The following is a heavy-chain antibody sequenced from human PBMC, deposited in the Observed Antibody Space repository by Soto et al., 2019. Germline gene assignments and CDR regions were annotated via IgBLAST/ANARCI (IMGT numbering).Heavy chain of an antibody. V-gene: IGHV3-33*01. D-gene: IGHD6-6*01. CDR3: AREGIAARTTYYYYYYMDV. Sequence: SLRLSCAASVFTFISYGMHWVRQAPGKWLEWVAVIWYDGSNKYYADSVKGRFTISRDNSKNTLYLQMNSLRAEDTAVYYCAREGIAARTTYYYYYYMDVWGKGTTVTVSS. CDR2: IWYDGSNK. J-gene: IGHJ6*03. CDR1: VFTFISYG.